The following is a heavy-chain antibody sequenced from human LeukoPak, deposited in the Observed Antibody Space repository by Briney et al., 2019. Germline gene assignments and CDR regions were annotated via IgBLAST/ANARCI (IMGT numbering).Heavy chain of an antibody. Sequence: GGSLRLSCAASGFTFDDYAMHWVGQAPGKGLEWVSGISWNSGSIGYADSVKGRFTISRDNAKNSLYLQMNSLRAEDTALYYCAKVGGLSRSYAGPHAFDICGQGTMVTVS. J-gene: IGHJ3*02. CDR3: AKVGGLSRSYAGPHAFDI. CDR2: ISWNSGSI. V-gene: IGHV3-9*01. D-gene: IGHD1-26*01. CDR1: GFTFDDYA.